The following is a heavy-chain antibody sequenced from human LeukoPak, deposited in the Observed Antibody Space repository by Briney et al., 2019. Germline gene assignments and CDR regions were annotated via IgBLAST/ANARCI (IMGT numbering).Heavy chain of an antibody. Sequence: SETLSLTCAVYGGSFSGYYWSWIRQPPGKGLEWIGEINHSGSTNYNPSLKSRVTISVDTSKNQFSLKLSSVTAADTAVYYCARGTNDYGYYLDYWGQGTLVTVSS. V-gene: IGHV4-34*01. J-gene: IGHJ4*02. CDR1: GGSFSGYY. CDR2: INHSGST. CDR3: ARGTNDYGYYLDY. D-gene: IGHD4-17*01.